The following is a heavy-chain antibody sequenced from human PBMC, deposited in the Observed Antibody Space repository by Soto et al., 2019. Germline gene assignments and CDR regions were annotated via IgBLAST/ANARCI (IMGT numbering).Heavy chain of an antibody. Sequence: QITLKESGPPLVSPAQTLTLTCAFSGFSLTTTRMGVAWIRQPPGKALEWLALIYWDDDKRYSPSLKNRLTVSKDTSTNRVVLTITNISPDDTGTYFCAHAGDFDLLSFDRWGPATLVTVSS. CDR1: GFSLTTTRMG. CDR2: IYWDDDK. J-gene: IGHJ4*02. V-gene: IGHV2-5*02. D-gene: IGHD2-15*01. CDR3: AHAGDFDLLSFDR.